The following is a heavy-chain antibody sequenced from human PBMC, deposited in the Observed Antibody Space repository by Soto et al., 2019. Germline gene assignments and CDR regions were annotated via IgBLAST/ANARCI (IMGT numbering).Heavy chain of an antibody. CDR3: ATDGPYSYDFAPVATTYYYSGMDV. Sequence: EVQLVESGGGLVKPGGSVSLSCGASGVTFSNYNMNWVRQAPGKGLEWVSSISSSTSFLYYADSVKGRFTISRDNAKNSVTLVMSRMSAEDTAVYYCATDGPYSYDFAPVATTYYYSGMDVWGQGTTVTVSS. CDR2: ISSSTSFL. J-gene: IGHJ6*02. CDR1: GVTFSNYN. V-gene: IGHV3-21*06. D-gene: IGHD3-22*01.